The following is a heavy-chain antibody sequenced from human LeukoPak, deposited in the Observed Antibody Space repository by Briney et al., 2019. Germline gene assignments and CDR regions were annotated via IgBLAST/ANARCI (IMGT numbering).Heavy chain of an antibody. CDR2: IYYSGST. D-gene: IGHD6-19*01. J-gene: IGHJ4*02. CDR1: GGSISSYY. V-gene: IGHV4-59*12. CDR3: ARDLGSTSGWFDY. Sequence: SETLSLTCTVSGGSISSYYWSWIRQPPGKGLEWIGYIYYSGSTDYNPSLKSRVSISVDTSKNQISLKLTSVTAADTAVYYCARDLGSTSGWFDYWGQGTLVTVSS.